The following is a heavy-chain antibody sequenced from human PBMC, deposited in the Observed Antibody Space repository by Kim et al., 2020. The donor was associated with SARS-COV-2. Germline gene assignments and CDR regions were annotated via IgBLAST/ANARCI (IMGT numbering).Heavy chain of an antibody. CDR1: GFTFSSYE. J-gene: IGHJ6*02. CDR3: ARGDNVDTAMALFYYYYYGMAV. V-gene: IGHV3-48*03. D-gene: IGHD5-18*01. Sequence: GGSLRLSCAASGFTFSSYEMNWVRQAPGKGLEWVSYISSSGSTIYYADSVKGRFTISRDNAKNSLYLQMNSLRAEDTAVYYCARGDNVDTAMALFYYYYYGMAVWGQGSTVTVSS. CDR2: ISSSGSTI.